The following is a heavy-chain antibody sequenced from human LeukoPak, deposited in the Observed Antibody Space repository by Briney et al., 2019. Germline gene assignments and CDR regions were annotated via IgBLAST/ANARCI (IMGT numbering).Heavy chain of an antibody. Sequence: GASVKVSCKSSGYTFTGYYMHWVRQAPGQGLEWMGWINPNSGDTNYAQKFQGRVTMTRDTSINTAYMELSRLRSDDTAVYYCARDRSPAPGRSYGRGHFDYWGQGTLVTDSS. CDR1: GYTFTGYY. V-gene: IGHV1-2*02. CDR2: INPNSGDT. J-gene: IGHJ4*02. D-gene: IGHD5-18*01. CDR3: ARDRSPAPGRSYGRGHFDY.